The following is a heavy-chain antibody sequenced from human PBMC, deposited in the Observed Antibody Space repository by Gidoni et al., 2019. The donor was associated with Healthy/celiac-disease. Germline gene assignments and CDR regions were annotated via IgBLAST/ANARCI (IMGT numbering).Heavy chain of an antibody. Sequence: HVQLVQSAAAVNKTCSSVKGSCKRSGCPFSSYTSSWVRQAPGQGLALMGRIIPIIGIANYAQKFQDRVTITADKSTSTAYMEMSSLRSEDKAVYYCAIIPSGIITADGWFDPWGQGTLVTVSS. CDR2: IIPIIGIA. V-gene: IGHV1-69*02. CDR3: AIIPSGIITADGWFDP. D-gene: IGHD3-10*01. J-gene: IGHJ5*02. CDR1: GCPFSSYT.